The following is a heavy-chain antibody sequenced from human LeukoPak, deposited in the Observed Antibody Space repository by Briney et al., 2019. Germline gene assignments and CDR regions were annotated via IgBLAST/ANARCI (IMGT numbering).Heavy chain of an antibody. Sequence: ASVKVSCKTSGYTFTTNAITWVRQAPGQGLEWMGIINPSGGSTSYAQKFQGRVTMTRDTSTSTVYMELSSLRSEDTAVYYCAREGGRGFDYWGQGTLVTVSS. CDR1: GYTFTTNA. CDR2: INPSGGST. D-gene: IGHD2-15*01. CDR3: AREGGRGFDY. J-gene: IGHJ4*02. V-gene: IGHV1-46*01.